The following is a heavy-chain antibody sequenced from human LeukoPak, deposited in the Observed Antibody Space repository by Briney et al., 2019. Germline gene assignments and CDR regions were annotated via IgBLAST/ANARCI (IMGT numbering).Heavy chain of an antibody. J-gene: IGHJ5*02. CDR3: ARIDSSGPNWFDP. V-gene: IGHV4-30-2*01. CDR2: IYHGGST. D-gene: IGHD3-22*01. CDR1: GGSISSGGYS. Sequence: SETLSLTCAVSGGSISSGGYSWSWIRQPPGKGLEWIGYIYHGGSTYYNPSLKSRVTISVDRSKNQFPLKLSSVTAADTAVYYCARIDSSGPNWFDPWGQGTLVTVSS.